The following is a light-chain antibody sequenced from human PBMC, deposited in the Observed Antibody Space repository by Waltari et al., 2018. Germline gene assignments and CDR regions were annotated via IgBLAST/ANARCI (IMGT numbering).Light chain of an antibody. CDR2: DVD. CDR3: CSYAGKYAFV. Sequence: QSALTHPRSVSGSPGQSVTISCTGTIHDIGSDNYVSWYQHTPDNAPKLILHDVDRRPSGVPYPFSASTSGITASLTISGIQTADEGDYCCCSYAGKYAFVFGGGTKLTV. V-gene: IGLV2-11*01. CDR1: IHDIGSDNY. J-gene: IGLJ2*01.